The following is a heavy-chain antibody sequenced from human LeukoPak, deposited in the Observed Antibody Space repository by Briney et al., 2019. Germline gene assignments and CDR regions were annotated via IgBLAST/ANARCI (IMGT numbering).Heavy chain of an antibody. CDR1: GDSVSSNSAA. Sequence: SQTLSLTCAISGDSVSSNSAAWNWIRQSPSRGLEWMGRTYYRSEWYNDYAVSVKSRININPDTSKNQFSLQLNSVTPEDTAVYYCAQADSTGYFYFQHWGQGTLVTVSS. D-gene: IGHD3-22*01. J-gene: IGHJ1*01. CDR2: TYYRSEWYN. V-gene: IGHV6-1*01. CDR3: AQADSTGYFYFQH.